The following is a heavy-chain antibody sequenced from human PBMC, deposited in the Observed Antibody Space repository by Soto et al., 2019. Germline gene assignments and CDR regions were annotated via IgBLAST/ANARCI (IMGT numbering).Heavy chain of an antibody. CDR2: IYHSGST. Sequence: PSETLSLTCAVSSGSISSSNWWSWVRQPPGKGLEWIGEIYHSGSTNYNPSLKSRVTISVDTSKNQFSLKLSSVTAADTAVYYCARHETDYGDNVYRYWGQGTLVTVSS. CDR3: ARHETDYGDNVYRY. V-gene: IGHV4-4*02. CDR1: SGSISSSNW. D-gene: IGHD4-17*01. J-gene: IGHJ4*02.